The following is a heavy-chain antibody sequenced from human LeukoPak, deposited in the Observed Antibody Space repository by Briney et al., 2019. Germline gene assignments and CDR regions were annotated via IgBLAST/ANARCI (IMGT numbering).Heavy chain of an antibody. CDR3: ARDEGYSSSYFDY. Sequence: GASVKVSCTASGYTFTSYGTSWVRQAPGQGLEWMGWISTYNGNTNYAQKFQGRVTITTDESTSTAYMELSSLRSEDTAVYYCARDEGYSSSYFDYWGQGTLVTVSS. V-gene: IGHV1-18*01. J-gene: IGHJ4*02. CDR1: GYTFTSYG. D-gene: IGHD6-13*01. CDR2: ISTYNGNT.